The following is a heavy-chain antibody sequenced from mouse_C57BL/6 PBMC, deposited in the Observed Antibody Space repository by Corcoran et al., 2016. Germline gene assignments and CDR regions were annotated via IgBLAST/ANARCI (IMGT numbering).Heavy chain of an antibody. D-gene: IGHD2-3*01. CDR3: ARHDGYYKYYFDY. V-gene: IGHV9-3*01. CDR1: GYTFTTYG. J-gene: IGHJ2*01. Sequence: QIQLVQSGPELKKPGETVKISCKASGYTFTTYGMSWVKQAPGKGLKWMGWINTYSGVPTYADDFKGRFAFSLETSASTAYLQINNLKNEDTATYFCARHDGYYKYYFDYWDQGTTLTVSS. CDR2: INTYSGVP.